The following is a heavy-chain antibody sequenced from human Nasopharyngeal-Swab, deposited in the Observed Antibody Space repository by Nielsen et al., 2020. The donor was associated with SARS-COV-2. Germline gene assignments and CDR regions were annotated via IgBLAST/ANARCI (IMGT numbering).Heavy chain of an antibody. Sequence: GESLKISCAASGFTFSSYAMSWVRQAPGKGLECVSVISDNGGSTYYADSVKGRFTISSNNSKNTLYLPMNSLRAGDTAVYYCARYDYYYDSSGYAYWGQGTLVTVSS. D-gene: IGHD3-22*01. CDR1: GFTFSSYA. CDR3: ARYDYYYDSSGYAY. J-gene: IGHJ4*02. V-gene: IGHV3-23*01. CDR2: ISDNGGST.